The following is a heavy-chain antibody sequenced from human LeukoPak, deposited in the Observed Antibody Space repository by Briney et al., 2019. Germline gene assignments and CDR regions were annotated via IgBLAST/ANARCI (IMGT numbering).Heavy chain of an antibody. D-gene: IGHD4-23*01. CDR2: INHSGST. V-gene: IGHV4-34*01. J-gene: IGHJ4*02. CDR1: GGSFSGYY. Sequence: PSETLSLTCAVYGGSFSGYYWSWIRQPPGKGLEWIGEINHSGSTNYNPSLKSRVTISVDTSKNQFSLKLSSVTAADTAVYYCARGEGTVVTPPHFDYWGQGTLVTVSS. CDR3: ARGEGTVVTPPHFDY.